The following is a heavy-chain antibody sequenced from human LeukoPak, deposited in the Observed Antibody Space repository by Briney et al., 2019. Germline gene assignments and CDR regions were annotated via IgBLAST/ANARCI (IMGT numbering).Heavy chain of an antibody. Sequence: SETLSLTCAVYGGSFSGYYWSWIRQPPGKGLEWIGEINHSGSTNYNPSLKSRVTISLDTSRKQFSLKLNSVTAADTAVYYCAKSNGYGLIDIWGQGTMVTVSS. CDR1: GGSFSGYY. CDR2: INHSGST. J-gene: IGHJ3*02. CDR3: AKSNGYGLIDI. V-gene: IGHV4-34*01. D-gene: IGHD3-10*01.